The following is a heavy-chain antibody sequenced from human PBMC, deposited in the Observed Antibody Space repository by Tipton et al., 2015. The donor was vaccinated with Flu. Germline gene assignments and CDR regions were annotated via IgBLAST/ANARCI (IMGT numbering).Heavy chain of an antibody. CDR3: ARAVYGAFDAFDI. CDR1: GGSINSYY. D-gene: IGHD4/OR15-4a*01. V-gene: IGHV4-59*01. J-gene: IGHJ3*02. Sequence: TLSLTCTVSGGSINSYYWSWIRQAPGKGLEWIGYLHYSGSTTYNPSLKSRVTIAEGTSMNQFSLRLRSVTAADTAVYYCARAVYGAFDAFDIWGRGTMVTVSS. CDR2: LHYSGST.